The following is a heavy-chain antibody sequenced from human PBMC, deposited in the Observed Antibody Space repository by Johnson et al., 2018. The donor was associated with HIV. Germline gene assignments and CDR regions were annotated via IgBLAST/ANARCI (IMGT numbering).Heavy chain of an antibody. D-gene: IGHD1-26*01. CDR2: ITVDGRSK. CDR3: VRGRDSSGDGGAFDI. CDR1: GFSVSDYA. Sequence: QVQLVESGGGVVQPGRSLRLSCAASGFSVSDYAMHWVRQSPGKGLARVAGITVDGRSKFYPSSLKGRFSISRANSKNTVYLQINSLRVEDAAVYYCVRGRDSSGDGGAFDIWGEGTVVTVSS. J-gene: IGHJ3*02. V-gene: IGHV3-30*04.